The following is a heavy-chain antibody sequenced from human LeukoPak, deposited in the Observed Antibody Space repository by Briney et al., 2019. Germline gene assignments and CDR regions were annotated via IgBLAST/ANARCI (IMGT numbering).Heavy chain of an antibody. CDR2: ISAYNGNT. V-gene: IGHV1-18*01. J-gene: IGHJ4*02. Sequence: ASVKVSCKASGYTFTSYGISWVRQAPGQGLEWMGWISAYNGNTNYAQKLQGRVTMTTDTSTSTAYMELRSLRSDDTAVYYCARDQQQLEQYYFDYWGQGTLVTVSS. CDR3: ARDQQQLEQYYFDY. D-gene: IGHD6-13*01. CDR1: GYTFTSYG.